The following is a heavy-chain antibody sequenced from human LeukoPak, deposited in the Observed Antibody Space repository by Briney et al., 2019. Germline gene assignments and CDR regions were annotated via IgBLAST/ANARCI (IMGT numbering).Heavy chain of an antibody. CDR2: ISDSGGST. J-gene: IGHJ4*02. V-gene: IGHV3-23*01. Sequence: PGGSLRLSCAASGFAFSTYAMTWVRQAPGKGLEWVSAISDSGGSTYYADSVKGRFTISRDNSRNTFYLQMNSLRAEDTAVYYCAKGRATVADTEGDYWGQGTLVTVSS. CDR3: AKGRATVADTEGDY. D-gene: IGHD6-19*01. CDR1: GFAFSTYA.